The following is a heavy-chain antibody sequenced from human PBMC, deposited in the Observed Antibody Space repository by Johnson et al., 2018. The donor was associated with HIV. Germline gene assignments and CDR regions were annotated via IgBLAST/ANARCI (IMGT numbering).Heavy chain of an antibody. Sequence: QVQLVESGGDLVKPGGSLRLSCAASGFAFINAWMSWVRQAPGKGLEWVSYISSSGSTIYYADSVKGRFTISRDNAKNSLYLQMNSLRAEDTAVYYCAKVRRAYYEDAFDIWGQGTMVTVSS. D-gene: IGHD3-22*01. CDR2: ISSSGSTI. V-gene: IGHV3-11*04. J-gene: IGHJ3*02. CDR1: GFAFINAW. CDR3: AKVRRAYYEDAFDI.